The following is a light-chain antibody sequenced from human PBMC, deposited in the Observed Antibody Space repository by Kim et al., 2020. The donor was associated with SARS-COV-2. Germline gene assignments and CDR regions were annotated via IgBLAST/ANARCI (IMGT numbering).Light chain of an antibody. Sequence: QSALTQPRSVSGSPGQSVTISCTGTSSDIGGYNYVSWYQKYPGKAPKLMIYDVSKRPSGVPDRFSGSKSGNTPSLTISGLQAEDEADYYCCSYTGSSTMVFGGGTKLTVL. CDR2: DVS. J-gene: IGLJ2*01. CDR1: SSDIGGYNY. CDR3: CSYTGSSTMV. V-gene: IGLV2-11*01.